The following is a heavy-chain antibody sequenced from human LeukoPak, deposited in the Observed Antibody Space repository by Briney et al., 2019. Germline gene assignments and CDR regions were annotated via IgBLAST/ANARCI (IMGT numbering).Heavy chain of an antibody. Sequence: GGSQTLSCAASGFSFSRYSMNWFRQAPGKGLEWLSYSSSSSSTIYYADSVKGRFTISRDNAKNLLYLQMNSLRDEDTAVYYCARDYSHFAFDIWGRGPMVTVSS. CDR3: ARDYSHFAFDI. V-gene: IGHV3-48*02. CDR1: GFSFSRYS. CDR2: SSSSSSTI. J-gene: IGHJ3*02. D-gene: IGHD2-21*01.